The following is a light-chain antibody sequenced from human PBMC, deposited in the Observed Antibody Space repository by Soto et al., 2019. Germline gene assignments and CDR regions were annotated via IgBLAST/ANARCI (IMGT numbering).Light chain of an antibody. CDR1: QSVSSN. J-gene: IGKJ2*01. CDR3: EQYKSWLYT. CDR2: DAS. Sequence: EIVMTQSPATLSVSPGERATLSCRASQSVSSNLAWYQQQPGQPPRLLIYDASNSATDIPARFSGSGSGTEFTLTISSLQSEDFAVYYCEQYKSWLYTFGQGTKLEIK. V-gene: IGKV3-15*01.